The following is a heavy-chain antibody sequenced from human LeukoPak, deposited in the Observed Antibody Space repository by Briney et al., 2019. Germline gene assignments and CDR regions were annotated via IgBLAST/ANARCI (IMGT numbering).Heavy chain of an antibody. D-gene: IGHD6-13*01. CDR2: ISSSSSYI. CDR3: ARGRFVGIAAAGPPYFDY. V-gene: IGHV3-21*01. Sequence: PGGSLRLSCAASGFTFSSYSMNWVRQAPGKGLEWVSSISSSSSYIYYADSVKGRFTISRDNAKNSLYLQMNSLRAEDTAVYYCARGRFVGIAAAGPPYFDYWGHGTLVTVSS. J-gene: IGHJ4*01. CDR1: GFTFSSYS.